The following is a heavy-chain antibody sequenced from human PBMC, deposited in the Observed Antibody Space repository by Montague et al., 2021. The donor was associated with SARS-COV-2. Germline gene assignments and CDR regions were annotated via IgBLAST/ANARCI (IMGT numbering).Heavy chain of an antibody. CDR2: INHSGST. D-gene: IGHD5-12*01. CDR3: ARGPTNNIGRVATGLDY. CDR1: GGSFSGYY. J-gene: IGHJ4*02. V-gene: IGHV4-34*01. Sequence: SETLSLTCAVYGGSFSGYYWNWIRQPPGKGLEWIEEINHSGSTNYNPSLKSRVTISVDTSNNQFSLKLTSVTAADTAVYYCARGPTNNIGRVATGLDYWGQGTLVTVSS.